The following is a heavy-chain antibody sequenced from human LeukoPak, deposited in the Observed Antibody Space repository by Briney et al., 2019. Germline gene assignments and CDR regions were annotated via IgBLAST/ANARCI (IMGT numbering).Heavy chain of an antibody. Sequence: GGSLRLSCAASGFTFSSYAMSWVRQAPGKGLEWVSAISGSGGSTYYADSEKGRFTISRDNSKNTLYLQMNSLRAEDTAVYYCAKGLERSYDTFDIWGQGTMVTVSS. CDR3: AKGLERSYDTFDI. J-gene: IGHJ3*02. V-gene: IGHV3-23*01. CDR2: ISGSGGST. D-gene: IGHD1-26*01. CDR1: GFTFSSYA.